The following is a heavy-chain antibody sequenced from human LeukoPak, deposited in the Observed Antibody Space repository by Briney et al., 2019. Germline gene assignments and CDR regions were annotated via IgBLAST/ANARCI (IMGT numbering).Heavy chain of an antibody. CDR3: ARGTSAGGPISPFDF. Sequence: GGSLRLSCAASGFTFSSYAMTWVRQAPGKGLEWISVISGSGNSAYYADSVKGRFSISRDNAKNTVYLQMNSLRAEDTGIYYCARGTSAGGPISPFDFWGQGTLVTVSS. J-gene: IGHJ4*02. CDR1: GFTFSSYA. V-gene: IGHV3-23*01. D-gene: IGHD6-13*01. CDR2: ISGSGNSA.